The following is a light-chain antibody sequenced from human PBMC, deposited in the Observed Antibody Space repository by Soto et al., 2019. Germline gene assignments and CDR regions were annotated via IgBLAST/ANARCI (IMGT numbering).Light chain of an antibody. V-gene: IGLV1-40*01. CDR3: QSYDSSLSGFYV. Sequence: QSVLTQPPSVSGAPGQRVTISCTGSSSNIGAGYDVHWYQQLPGTAPKLLIYGNSNRPSGVPDRFSGSKSGTSASLAITGLQAEDEADYYCQSYDSSLSGFYVFGTGTMSPS. CDR1: SSNIGAGYD. J-gene: IGLJ1*01. CDR2: GNS.